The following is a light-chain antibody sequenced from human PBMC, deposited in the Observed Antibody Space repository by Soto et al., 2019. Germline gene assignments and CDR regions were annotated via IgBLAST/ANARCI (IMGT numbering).Light chain of an antibody. CDR3: QQYNSYSPLT. Sequence: DIRMTQSPSTLSASVGDRVTITCRASRSISSWLAWYQQKPGKAPKLLIYDASSLESGVPSRFSGSGSGTEFTLTISSLQPDDFATYYCQQYNSYSPLTFGGGTKVDIK. CDR2: DAS. CDR1: RSISSW. J-gene: IGKJ4*01. V-gene: IGKV1-5*01.